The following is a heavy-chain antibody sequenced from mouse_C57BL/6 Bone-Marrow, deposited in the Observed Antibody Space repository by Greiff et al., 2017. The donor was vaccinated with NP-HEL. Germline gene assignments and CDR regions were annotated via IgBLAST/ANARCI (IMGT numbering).Heavy chain of an antibody. J-gene: IGHJ3*01. V-gene: IGHV1-81*01. D-gene: IGHD1-1*01. Sequence: VQLQQSGAELARPGASVKLSCKASGYTFTSYGISWVKQRTGQGLEWIGESYPRSGNTYYNEKFKGKATLTADKSSSTAYMELRSLTSEDSAVYFCARFYYYGSSSAWFAYWGQGTLVTVSA. CDR1: GYTFTSYG. CDR3: ARFYYYGSSSAWFAY. CDR2: SYPRSGNT.